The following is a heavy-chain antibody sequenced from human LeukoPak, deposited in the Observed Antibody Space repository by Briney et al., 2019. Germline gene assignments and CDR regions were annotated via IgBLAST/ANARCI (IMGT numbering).Heavy chain of an antibody. CDR2: IYPGDSDT. V-gene: IGHV5-51*01. J-gene: IGHJ4*02. CDR3: ARHASPGSSSHSSSWFHY. D-gene: IGHD6-13*01. Sequence: GESLKISCKGSGYSFTSYWIGWVRQMPGKGLEWMGIIYPGDSDTRYSPSFQGQVTISADKSISTAYLQWSSLKASDTAMYYCARHASPGSSSHSSSWFHYWGQGTLVTVSS. CDR1: GYSFTSYW.